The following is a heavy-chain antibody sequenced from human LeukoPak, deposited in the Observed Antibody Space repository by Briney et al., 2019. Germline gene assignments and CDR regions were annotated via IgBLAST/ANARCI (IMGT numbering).Heavy chain of an antibody. V-gene: IGHV3-7*01. CDR3: ARAPSEIGGYYPEYFRH. Sequence: GGSLRLSCAASGFSFSSTLLTWVRQAPGKGLEWLANIKEDGSVKNYVDSVKGRFIISRDNARNSLYLQMNSLRAEDTGVYYCARAPSEIGGYYPEYFRHWGQGTLVTVSS. CDR1: GFSFSSTL. D-gene: IGHD3-22*01. J-gene: IGHJ1*01. CDR2: IKEDGSVK.